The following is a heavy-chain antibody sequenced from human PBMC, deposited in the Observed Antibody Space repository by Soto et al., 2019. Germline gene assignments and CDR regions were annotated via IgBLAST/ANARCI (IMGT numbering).Heavy chain of an antibody. D-gene: IGHD1-26*01. J-gene: IGHJ4*02. CDR3: AKFGGELLSDY. Sequence: QVQLVESGGGVVQPGWSLRLSCAASGFTFSSYGMHWVRQAPGKGLEWVAVISYDGSNKYYADSVKGRFTISRDNSKNTLSLQMNSLRAEDTAVYYCAKFGGELLSDYWGQGTLVTVSS. CDR2: ISYDGSNK. V-gene: IGHV3-30*18. CDR1: GFTFSSYG.